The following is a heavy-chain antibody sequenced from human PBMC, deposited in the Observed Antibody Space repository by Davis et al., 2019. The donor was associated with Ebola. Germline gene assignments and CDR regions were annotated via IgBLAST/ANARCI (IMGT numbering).Heavy chain of an antibody. CDR3: ARESGTVTTDWFDP. CDR1: GYTFTSYY. V-gene: IGHV1-46*01. J-gene: IGHJ5*02. CDR2: INPSGGST. D-gene: IGHD4-11*01. Sequence: ASVKVSCKASGYTFTSYYMHWVRQAPGQGLEWMGIINPSGGSTNYAQKLQGRVTMTTDTSTSTAYMELRSLRSDDTAVYYCARESGTVTTDWFDPWGQGTLVTVSS.